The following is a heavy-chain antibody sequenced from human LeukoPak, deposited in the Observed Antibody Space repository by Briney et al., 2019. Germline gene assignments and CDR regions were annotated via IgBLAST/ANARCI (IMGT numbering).Heavy chain of an antibody. J-gene: IGHJ3*02. V-gene: IGHV5-51*01. D-gene: IGHD3-16*01. Sequence: GESLKISCKGSGYSFTSYWIGWVRQTPGKGLEWMGIIYPGDSDTRYSPSFQGQVTISADKSISTAYLQWSSLKASDPAMFYCARHVSAGGENHKRNAFDIWGQGTMVTVSS. CDR3: ARHVSAGGENHKRNAFDI. CDR1: GYSFTSYW. CDR2: IYPGDSDT.